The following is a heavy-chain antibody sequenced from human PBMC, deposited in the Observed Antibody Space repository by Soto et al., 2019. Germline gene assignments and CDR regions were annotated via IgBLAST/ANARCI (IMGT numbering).Heavy chain of an antibody. CDR3: ANGGKKPDAFDI. CDR1: GGSISSGDYY. J-gene: IGHJ3*02. Sequence: SETLSLTCTVSGGSISSGDYYWSWIRQHPGKGLEWIGYIYYSGSTYYNPSLRSRVTISVDTSKNQFSLKLSSVTAADTAVYYCANGGKKPDAFDIWGQGTMVTVSS. CDR2: IYYSGST. D-gene: IGHD2-15*01. V-gene: IGHV4-31*03.